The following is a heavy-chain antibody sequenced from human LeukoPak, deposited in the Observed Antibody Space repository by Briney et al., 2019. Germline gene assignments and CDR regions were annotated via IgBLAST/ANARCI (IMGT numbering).Heavy chain of an antibody. V-gene: IGHV3-7*03. CDR1: GLTFSHFW. J-gene: IGHJ4*02. CDR3: ASGGHVGY. D-gene: IGHD2-15*01. Sequence: GGSLRLSCAVSGLTFSHFWMTWVRQAPGKGLEWVANIKEDGSEKNFVDSVKGRFIISRDNARNSLYLQMNSLRGEDTAVYYCASGGHVGYWGQGTLVTVSS. CDR2: IKEDGSEK.